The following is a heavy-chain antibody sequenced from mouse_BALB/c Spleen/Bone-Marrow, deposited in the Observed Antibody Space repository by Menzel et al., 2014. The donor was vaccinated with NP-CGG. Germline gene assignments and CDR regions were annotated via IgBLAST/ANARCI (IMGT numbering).Heavy chain of an antibody. CDR1: GFSLTDYG. CDR3: AKHEDRYDWFAY. J-gene: IGHJ3*01. V-gene: IGHV2-6-5*01. D-gene: IGHD2-14*01. Sequence: VQLVEPGPGLVAPSQSLSITCTVSGFSLTDYGVSWIRQPPGKGLEWLGVIWDGGSTYYNSALKSRLSISKDNSKSQVFLKMNSLQTDDTAMYYCAKHEDRYDWFAYWGQGTLVTVSA. CDR2: IWDGGST.